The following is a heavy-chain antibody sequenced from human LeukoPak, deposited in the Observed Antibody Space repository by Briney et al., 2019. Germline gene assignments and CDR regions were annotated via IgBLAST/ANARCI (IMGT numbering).Heavy chain of an antibody. Sequence: SETLSLTCTVSGGSISSGSYYWSWIRQPAGKGLEWIGRIYTSGSTNYNPSLKSRVTISVDTSKNQFSLKLSSVTAADTAVYYCARGRISVTRSSWYEKNAFDIWGQGTMVTVSS. CDR3: ARGRISVTRSSWYEKNAFDI. J-gene: IGHJ3*02. CDR2: IYTSGST. V-gene: IGHV4-61*02. D-gene: IGHD6-13*01. CDR1: GGSISSGSYY.